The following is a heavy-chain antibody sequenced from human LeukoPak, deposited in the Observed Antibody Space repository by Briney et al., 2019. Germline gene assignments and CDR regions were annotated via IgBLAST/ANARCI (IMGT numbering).Heavy chain of an antibody. CDR1: GFTFSSYG. CDR3: AKEGYSSGSDLYFQH. J-gene: IGHJ1*01. V-gene: IGHV3-23*01. Sequence: GGSLRLSCAASGFTFSSYGMHWVRQAPGKGLEWVSAISGSGGSTYYADSVKGRFTISRDNSKNTLYLQMNSLRAEDTAVYYCAKEGYSSGSDLYFQHWGQGTLVTVSS. D-gene: IGHD2-15*01. CDR2: ISGSGGST.